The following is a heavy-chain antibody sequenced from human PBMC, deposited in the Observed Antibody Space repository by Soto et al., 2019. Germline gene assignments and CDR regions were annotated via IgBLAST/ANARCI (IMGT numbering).Heavy chain of an antibody. CDR3: ARVRRIQPTKTYYFDY. J-gene: IGHJ4*02. CDR1: GGSISSGGYY. CDR2: IYYSGST. Sequence: SETLSLTCTVSGGSISSGGYYWSWIRQHPGKGLEWIGYIYYSGSTNYNPSLKSRVTISVDTSKNQFSLKLSSVTAADTAVYYCARVRRIQPTKTYYFDYWGQGTLVTVSS. V-gene: IGHV4-61*08. D-gene: IGHD5-18*01.